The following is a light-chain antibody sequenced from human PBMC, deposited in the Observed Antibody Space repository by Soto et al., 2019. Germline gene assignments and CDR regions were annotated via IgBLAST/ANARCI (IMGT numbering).Light chain of an antibody. CDR1: DNDVGRYDY. Sequence: QSALTQPPSASGSLGLSVTLSCSGTDNDVGRYDYVSWYQQHPGKAPKLLIYEVTKRPSGVPDRFSASKSGNSASLTVFGLQDEDEADYYCMSYAGGNSVTFGGGTKLTVL. CDR2: EVT. J-gene: IGLJ2*01. CDR3: MSYAGGNSVT. V-gene: IGLV2-8*01.